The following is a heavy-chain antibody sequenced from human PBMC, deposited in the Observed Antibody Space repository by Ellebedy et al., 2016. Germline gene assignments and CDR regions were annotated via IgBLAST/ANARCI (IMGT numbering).Heavy chain of an antibody. Sequence: GESLKISXAASGFTFSIFWMDWVRQAPGKGLVWVSRISPDGSTTNYADSVKGRFTISRDNAKNSLYLQMNSLRPEDTALYFCAKAPYTSSSDDYFDTWGQGTLVTVSS. V-gene: IGHV3-74*01. CDR3: AKAPYTSSSDDYFDT. CDR2: ISPDGSTT. D-gene: IGHD6-6*01. CDR1: GFTFSIFW. J-gene: IGHJ4*02.